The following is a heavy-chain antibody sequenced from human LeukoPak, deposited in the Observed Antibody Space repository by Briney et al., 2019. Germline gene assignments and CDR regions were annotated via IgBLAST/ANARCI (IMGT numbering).Heavy chain of an antibody. Sequence: GASVKVSCKASGYTFTGYYMLWVRQAPGQGLEWMGWINPNSGGTNYAQNFQARLTMTRDTSLSSAYMELTNLTSNDTAVYYCARALMAVVTQSPEPDAFDIWGQGTAVTVS. V-gene: IGHV1-2*02. CDR2: INPNSGGT. CDR3: ARALMAVVTQSPEPDAFDI. D-gene: IGHD2-21*02. J-gene: IGHJ3*02. CDR1: GYTFTGYY.